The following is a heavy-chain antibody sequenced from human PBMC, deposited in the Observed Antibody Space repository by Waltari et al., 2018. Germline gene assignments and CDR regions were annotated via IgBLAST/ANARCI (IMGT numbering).Heavy chain of an antibody. CDR2: IYYSGST. J-gene: IGHJ5*02. D-gene: IGHD3-16*02. CDR3: ARTIPTFTFGGVIPKYWFDP. V-gene: IGHV4-39*01. CDR1: GGCISSSSYY. Sequence: QLQLQESGPGLVKPSETLSLTCTVAGGCISSSSYYWGGIGQPHGKGLDWIVSIYYSGSTYYNPSLKSRVTISVDTSKNQFSLKLSSVTAADTAVYYCARTIPTFTFGGVIPKYWFDPWGQGTLVTVSS.